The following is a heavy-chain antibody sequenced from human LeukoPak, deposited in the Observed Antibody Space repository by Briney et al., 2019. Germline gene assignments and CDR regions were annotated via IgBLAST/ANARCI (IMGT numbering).Heavy chain of an antibody. V-gene: IGHV4-34*01. CDR1: GGSFSGYY. Sequence: PSETLSLTCAVYGGSFSGYYWSWIRQPPGKGLEWIGEINHSGSTNYNPSLKSRVTISVDTSKNQFSLKLSSVTAADTAVYYCARGYCSSTSCYESGLGDYWGQGTLVTVSS. CDR3: ARGYCSSTSCYESGLGDY. J-gene: IGHJ4*02. CDR2: INHSGST. D-gene: IGHD2-2*01.